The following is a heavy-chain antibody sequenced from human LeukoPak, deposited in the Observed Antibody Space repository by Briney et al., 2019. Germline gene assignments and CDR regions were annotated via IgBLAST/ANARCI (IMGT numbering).Heavy chain of an antibody. CDR2: ISSTGRT. CDR3: ARPYVGYYGSGRITYYYYYMDV. J-gene: IGHJ6*03. D-gene: IGHD3-10*01. V-gene: IGHV4-61*02. Sequence: SETLSLTCTVSGASISSDTYFWSWIRQPAGKGLEWIGRISSTGRTDYNPSLKSRVTISVDTSKNQFSLKLSSVTAADTAVYYCARPYVGYYGSGRITYYYYYMDVWGKGTTVTISS. CDR1: GASISSDTYF.